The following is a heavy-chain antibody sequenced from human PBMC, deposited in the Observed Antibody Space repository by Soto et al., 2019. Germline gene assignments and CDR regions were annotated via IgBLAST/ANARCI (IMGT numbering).Heavy chain of an antibody. CDR1: GFTFSSYA. D-gene: IGHD3-10*01. CDR2: ISGSGGST. CDR3: AKILGSGSYFHYGMDV. J-gene: IGHJ6*02. Sequence: RGGSLRLSCAASGFTFSSYAMSWVRQAPGKGLEWVSAISGSGGSTYYADSVKGRFTISRDNSKNTLYLQMNSPRAEDTAVYYCAKILGSGSYFHYGMDVWGQGTTVTVSS. V-gene: IGHV3-23*01.